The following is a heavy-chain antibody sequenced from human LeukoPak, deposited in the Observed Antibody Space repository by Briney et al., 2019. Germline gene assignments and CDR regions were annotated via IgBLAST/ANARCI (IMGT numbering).Heavy chain of an antibody. CDR3: ARGSEGYCSGGGCYYGMDV. V-gene: IGHV3-21*01. CDR2: ISSSSSYI. J-gene: IGHJ6*01. Sequence: PGGSLRLSCAASGFTFSSYTMNWVRKAPGKGLEWVSYISSSSSYIYYADSVKGRFTISRDNAENSLYLQMNSLRAEDTAVYYCARGSEGYCSGGGCYYGMDVWGQGTTVTVSS. D-gene: IGHD2-15*01. CDR1: GFTFSSYT.